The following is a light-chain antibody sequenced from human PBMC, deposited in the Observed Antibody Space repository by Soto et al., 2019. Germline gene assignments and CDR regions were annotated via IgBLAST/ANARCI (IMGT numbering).Light chain of an antibody. CDR3: RRYNSY. J-gene: IGKJ2*01. CDR1: ESIAPC. CDR2: DAS. V-gene: IGKV1-5*01. Sequence: DVHMTQSPSTLPASVGDRVTITCRASESIAPCLAWDQRKPGQAPELLVYDASRLEGGGPSRLSGGACGTEFTPTPSGLPADDFATYYCRRYNSYFGQGTKVDIK.